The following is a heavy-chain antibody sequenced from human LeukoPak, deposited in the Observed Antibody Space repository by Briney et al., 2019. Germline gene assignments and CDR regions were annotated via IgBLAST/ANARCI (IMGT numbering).Heavy chain of an antibody. CDR3: ARGLHLATWDY. V-gene: IGHV4-34*01. CDR1: GGSFSGYY. CDR2: INHSGST. J-gene: IGHJ4*02. D-gene: IGHD5-12*01. Sequence: SETLSLTCAVYGGSFSGYYWSWIRQPPGKGLEWIGEINHSGSTNYNPSLESRVTISEDMSKNQFSLKLSSVTAADTAVYYCARGLHLATWDYWGQGTLVTVSS.